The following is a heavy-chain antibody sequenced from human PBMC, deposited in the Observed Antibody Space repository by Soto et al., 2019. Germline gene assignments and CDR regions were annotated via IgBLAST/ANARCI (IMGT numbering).Heavy chain of an antibody. Sequence: SETLSLTCTVSGGSISSYYRSWIRQPAGKGLEWIGRIYTSGSTNYNPSLKSRVTMSLDTSKNQFSLKLSSVTAADTAVYYCARRFAVAGAAFDIWGQGTMVTV. J-gene: IGHJ3*02. CDR2: IYTSGST. D-gene: IGHD6-19*01. V-gene: IGHV4-4*07. CDR1: GGSISSYY. CDR3: ARRFAVAGAAFDI.